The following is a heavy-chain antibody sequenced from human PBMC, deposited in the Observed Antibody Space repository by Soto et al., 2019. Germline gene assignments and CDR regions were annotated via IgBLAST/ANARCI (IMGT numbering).Heavy chain of an antibody. Sequence: GGSLRLSCSASGFTVSSNYMSWVRQAPGKGLEWVSVIYSGGSTYYADSVKGRFTISRDNSKNTLYLQMNSLRAEDTAVYYCVSTRGREMQFAGADDAFDIWGQGTMV. J-gene: IGHJ3*02. CDR1: GFTVSSNY. CDR2: IYSGGST. CDR3: VSTRGREMQFAGADDAFDI. V-gene: IGHV3-66*01. D-gene: IGHD1-1*01.